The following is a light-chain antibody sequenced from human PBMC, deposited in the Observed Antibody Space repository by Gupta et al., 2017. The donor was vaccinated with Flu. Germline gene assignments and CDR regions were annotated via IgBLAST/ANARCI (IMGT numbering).Light chain of an antibody. V-gene: IGLV2-14*01. Sequence: QPALPQPASVSGSLGQSIPISCPGPSSDVGRSHSVSWYQQHPGEAPKLIIYDVSVRPSGVSSRFSGSKSGNTASLTISGLEAEDETDYYCSSYTSTDTFYVFGLGTRVTVL. J-gene: IGLJ1*01. CDR1: SSDVGRSHS. CDR3: SSYTSTDTFYV. CDR2: DVS.